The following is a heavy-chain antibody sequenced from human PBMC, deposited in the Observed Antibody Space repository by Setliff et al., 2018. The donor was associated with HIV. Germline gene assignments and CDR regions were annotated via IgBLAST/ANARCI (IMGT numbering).Heavy chain of an antibody. V-gene: IGHV4-59*12. J-gene: IGHJ6*03. CDR3: ARVGASGVPSTMDYYYYMDV. CDR2: VHYSGST. CDR1: GLSMSYNY. D-gene: IGHD3-10*01. Sequence: PSETLSLTCTVSGLSMSYNYWTWIRQSPGKGLEWIGYVHYSGSTKYNPSLESRVTMSVDTSRTQFSLKLRSVTAADTAVYYCARVGASGVPSTMDYYYYMDVWG.